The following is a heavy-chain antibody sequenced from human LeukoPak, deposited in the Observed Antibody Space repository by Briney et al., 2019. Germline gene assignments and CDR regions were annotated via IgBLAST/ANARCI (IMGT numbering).Heavy chain of an antibody. D-gene: IGHD3-3*01. Sequence: GGSLRLSCAASGFTFSSYDMHWVRQATGKGLEWVSAIGTAGDTYYPGSVKGRFTISRENAKNSLYLQMNSLGAGDTAVYYCARGFGYDFWSGYYTGDYWYFDLWGRGTLVTVSS. J-gene: IGHJ2*01. CDR3: ARGFGYDFWSGYYTGDYWYFDL. CDR1: GFTFSSYD. CDR2: IGTAGDT. V-gene: IGHV3-13*01.